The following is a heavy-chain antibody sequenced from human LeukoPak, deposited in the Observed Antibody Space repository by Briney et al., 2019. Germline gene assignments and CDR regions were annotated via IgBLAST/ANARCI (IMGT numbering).Heavy chain of an antibody. CDR2: ISGSGGST. CDR1: GFTFSSYS. J-gene: IGHJ4*02. V-gene: IGHV3-23*01. Sequence: PGGSLRLSCAASGFTFSSYSMNWVRQAPGKGLEWVSAISGSGGSTYYTDSVKGRFTISRDNSKNTLYLQMNSLRAEDTAVYYCAKDEEQWLVRYWGQGTLVTVSS. CDR3: AKDEEQWLVRY. D-gene: IGHD6-19*01.